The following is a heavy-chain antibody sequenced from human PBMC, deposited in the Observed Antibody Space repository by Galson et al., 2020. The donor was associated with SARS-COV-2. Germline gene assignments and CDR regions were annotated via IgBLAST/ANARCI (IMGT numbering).Heavy chain of an antibody. J-gene: IGHJ3*02. CDR1: GGSISSGSYY. CDR2: IYTSGST. V-gene: IGHV4-61*02. CDR3: ARDAISGSGGSGAFDI. Sequence: SETLSLTCTVSGGSISSGSYYWSWIRQPAGKGLEWIGRIYTSGSTNYNPSHKSRVTISVDTSKNQFSLKLSSVTAADTAVYYCARDAISGSGGSGAFDIWGQGTMVTRSS. D-gene: IGHD1-26*01.